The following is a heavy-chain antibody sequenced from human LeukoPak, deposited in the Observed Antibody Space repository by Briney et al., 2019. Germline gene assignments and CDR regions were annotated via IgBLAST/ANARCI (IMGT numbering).Heavy chain of an antibody. CDR3: AREVSLSGSYTHSEL. D-gene: IGHD1-26*01. CDR2: IIPIFGTA. J-gene: IGHJ4*02. V-gene: IGHV1-69*05. CDR1: GCTFSSYA. Sequence: SVKVSCKASGCTFSSYAISWVRQAPGQGLEWMGGIIPIFGTANYAQKFQGRVTITTDESTSTAYMELSSLRSEDTAVYYCAREVSLSGSYTHSELWGQGTLVTVSS.